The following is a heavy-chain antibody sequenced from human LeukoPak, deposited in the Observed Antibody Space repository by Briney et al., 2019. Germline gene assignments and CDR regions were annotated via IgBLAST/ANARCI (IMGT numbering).Heavy chain of an antibody. CDR1: GGSFSGYY. Sequence: SETLSLTCAVYGGSFSGYYWSWIRQPPGKGLEWIGEINHSGSTNYNPSLKSRVTISVDTSKNQFSLKLSSVTAADTAVYYCASGKFDWSGWFDPWGQGTLVTVSS. D-gene: IGHD3-9*01. V-gene: IGHV4-34*01. CDR2: INHSGST. CDR3: ASGKFDWSGWFDP. J-gene: IGHJ5*02.